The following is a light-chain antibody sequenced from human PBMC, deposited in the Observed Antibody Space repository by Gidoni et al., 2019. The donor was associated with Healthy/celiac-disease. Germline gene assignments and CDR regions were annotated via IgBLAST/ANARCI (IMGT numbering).Light chain of an antibody. CDR3: QQFNSYPPLT. V-gene: IGKV1-13*02. CDR2: EAS. Sequence: AIQLTQSPSSLSASVGDRVTITCRASQGISSALAWYQQKPGKAPKLLIYEASSLESGVPSRFSGSGSGTDFTLTISSLQTEDFATYYCQQFNSYPPLTFGGGTKVEIK. J-gene: IGKJ4*01. CDR1: QGISSA.